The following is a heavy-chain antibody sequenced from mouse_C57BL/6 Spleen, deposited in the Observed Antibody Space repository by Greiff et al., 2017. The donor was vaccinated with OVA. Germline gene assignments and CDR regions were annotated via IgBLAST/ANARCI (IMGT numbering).Heavy chain of an antibody. CDR1: GFSFNTYA. V-gene: IGHV10-1*01. Sequence: EVQVVESGGGLVQPKGSLKLSCAASGFSFNTYAMNWVRQAPGKGLEWVARIRSKSNNYATYYADSVKDRFTISRDDSESMLYLQMNNLKTEDTAMDYCVRQGSPHAMDYWGQGTSVTVSS. J-gene: IGHJ4*01. CDR2: IRSKSNNYAT. CDR3: VRQGSPHAMDY.